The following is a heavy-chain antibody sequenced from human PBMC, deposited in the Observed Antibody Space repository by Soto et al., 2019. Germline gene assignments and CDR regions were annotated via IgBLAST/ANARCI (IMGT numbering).Heavy chain of an antibody. D-gene: IGHD3-10*01. CDR3: ARHLSAGGSGSYLYYYYYMDV. Sequence: QVQLQESGPGLVKPSETLSLTCTVSGGSISSYYWSWIRQPPGKGLEWIGYIYYSGSTNYNPSLKSRVTISVDTSKNQFSLKLSSVTAADTAVYYCARHLSAGGSGSYLYYYYYMDVWGKGTTVTVSS. J-gene: IGHJ6*03. CDR2: IYYSGST. V-gene: IGHV4-59*08. CDR1: GGSISSYY.